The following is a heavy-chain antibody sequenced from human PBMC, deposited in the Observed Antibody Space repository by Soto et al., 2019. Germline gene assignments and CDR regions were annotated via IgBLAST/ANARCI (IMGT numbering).Heavy chain of an antibody. Sequence: TLSLTCTVSGGSISSGDYYWSWIRQPPGKGLEWIGYIYYSGSTYYNPSLKSRVTISVDTSKNQFSLKLSSVTAADTAVYYCARDRSAAWLDYWGQGTLVTVSS. CDR3: ARDRSAAWLDY. D-gene: IGHD3-10*01. CDR1: GGSISSGDYY. V-gene: IGHV4-30-4*01. J-gene: IGHJ4*02. CDR2: IYYSGST.